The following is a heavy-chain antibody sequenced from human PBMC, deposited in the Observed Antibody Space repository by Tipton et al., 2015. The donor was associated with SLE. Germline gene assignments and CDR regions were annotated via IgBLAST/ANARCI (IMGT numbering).Heavy chain of an antibody. V-gene: IGHV3-21*01. CDR2: ISSSSSYI. Sequence: SLRLSCAASGFTFSSYSMNWVRQAPGKGLEWVSSISSSSSYIYYADSVKGRFTISRDNAKNSLYLQMNSLRAEDTAVYYCAGQTDIVATMKVTFDIWGQGTMVTVSS. CDR3: AGQTDIVATMKVTFDI. CDR1: GFTFSSYS. J-gene: IGHJ3*02. D-gene: IGHD5-12*01.